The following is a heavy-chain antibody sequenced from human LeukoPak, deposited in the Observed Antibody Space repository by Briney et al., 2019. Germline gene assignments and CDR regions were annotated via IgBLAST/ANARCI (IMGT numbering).Heavy chain of an antibody. D-gene: IGHD3-10*01. CDR1: GGSISSNNYY. CDR3: ARYPNLYLYGSGSYYGYFDY. CDR2: INHSGST. J-gene: IGHJ4*02. V-gene: IGHV4-39*07. Sequence: PSETLSLTCTVSGGSISSNNYYWAWLRQPRGKGPERIVEINHSGSTNYTPSLKSRVTISVDTSKNQFSLKLSSVAAADTAGCYWARYPNLYLYGSGSYYGYFDYWGQGTLVTVSS.